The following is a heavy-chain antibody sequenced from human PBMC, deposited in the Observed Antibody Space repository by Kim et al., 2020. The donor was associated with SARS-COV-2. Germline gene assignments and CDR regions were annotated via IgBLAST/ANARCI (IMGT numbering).Heavy chain of an antibody. V-gene: IGHV3-23*01. J-gene: IGHJ4*02. CDR1: GFTFSSYA. CDR3: AKDLHRYSSGWASDY. D-gene: IGHD6-19*01. Sequence: GGSLRLSCAASGFTFSSYAMSWVRQAPGKGLEWVSAISGSGGSTYYADSVKGRFTISRDNSKNTLYLQMNSLRAEDTAVYYCAKDLHRYSSGWASDYWGQGTLVTVSS. CDR2: ISGSGGST.